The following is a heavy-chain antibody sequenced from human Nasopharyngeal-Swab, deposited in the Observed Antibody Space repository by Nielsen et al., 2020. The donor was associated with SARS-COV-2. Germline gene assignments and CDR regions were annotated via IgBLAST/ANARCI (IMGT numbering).Heavy chain of an antibody. CDR1: GRSISSSSSY. D-gene: IGHD3-9*01. J-gene: IGHJ4*02. CDR3: ARAGVDTSTGSSGGCFDY. V-gene: IGHV4-39*01. CDR2: IYYSGST. Sequence: SDTLSPTYTVSGRSISSSSSYWGWLRQPPGKGLEWVGSIYYSGSTYYTPSLNSRVTISVDTSKSQFSLKLRSVTAADTAVYYCARAGVDTSTGSSGGCFDYWGQGALVTVSS.